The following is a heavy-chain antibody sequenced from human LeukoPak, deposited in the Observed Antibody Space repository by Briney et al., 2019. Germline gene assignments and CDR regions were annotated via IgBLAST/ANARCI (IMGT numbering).Heavy chain of an antibody. D-gene: IGHD6-13*01. J-gene: IGHJ4*02. Sequence: PSETLSLTCTVSGGSISSYYWSWIRQPAGKGLEWIGRIYTSGSTYYNPSLKSRVTMSVDTTKNQFSLKLSSVTAADTAVYYCAGGTSSWYGTTPMDYWGQGTLVTVSS. CDR1: GGSISSYY. V-gene: IGHV4-4*07. CDR3: AGGTSSWYGTTPMDY. CDR2: IYTSGST.